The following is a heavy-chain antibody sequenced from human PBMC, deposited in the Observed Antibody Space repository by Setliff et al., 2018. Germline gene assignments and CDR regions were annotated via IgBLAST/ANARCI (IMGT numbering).Heavy chain of an antibody. CDR1: GASISNYY. Sequence: SETLSLTCSVSGASISNYYWSWIRQPPGKGLEWIGYIYSSGRTNYNPSLKSRVAISRDTSTNQLSLELRSVTAADTAVYYCAREPTRTGGFYYLDVWGEGTTVTV. CDR3: AREPTRTGGFYYLDV. CDR2: IYSSGRT. V-gene: IGHV4-4*08. D-gene: IGHD2-2*01. J-gene: IGHJ6*03.